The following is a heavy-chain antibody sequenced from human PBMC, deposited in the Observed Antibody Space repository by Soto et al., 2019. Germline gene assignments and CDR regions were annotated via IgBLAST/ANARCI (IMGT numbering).Heavy chain of an antibody. V-gene: IGHV1-69*12. J-gene: IGHJ4*02. Sequence: QVQLVQSGAEVKKPGSSVKVSCKASGGTFSSYAISWVRQAPGQGLEWMGGIIPIFGTANYAQKFQGRVTITADESTSTAYMALGSLRSEDTAVYYCARVLRRDGYSSLDYWGQGTLVTVSS. CDR2: IIPIFGTA. CDR1: GGTFSSYA. D-gene: IGHD2-15*01. CDR3: ARVLRRDGYSSLDY.